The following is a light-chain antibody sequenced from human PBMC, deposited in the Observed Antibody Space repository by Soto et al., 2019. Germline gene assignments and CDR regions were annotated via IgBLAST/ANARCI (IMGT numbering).Light chain of an antibody. CDR3: SSYAGSNNFVV. CDR2: EVN. J-gene: IGLJ2*01. V-gene: IGLV2-8*01. Sequence: QSALTQPPSASGSPGQSVTISWTGTSSEVGGYNYVSWYQQHPGKAPKLMIYEVNKRPSGVPDRFSGSRSGNTASLTVSGLQSEDEADYYCSSYAGSNNFVVFGGGTQLTVL. CDR1: SSEVGGYNY.